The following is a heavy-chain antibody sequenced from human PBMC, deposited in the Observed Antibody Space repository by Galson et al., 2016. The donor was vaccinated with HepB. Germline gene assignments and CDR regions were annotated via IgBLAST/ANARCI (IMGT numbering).Heavy chain of an antibody. J-gene: IGHJ4*02. CDR3: AKGLECRLTDY. CDR1: GFTFSTYA. Sequence: SLRLSCAASGFTFSTYAISWVRQAPGKGLEWVSLITGSSDRTYYADSVRGRFTISRDNSKNTVYLQMNSPRAEDTAIYYCAKGLECRLTDYWGQGTLVTVSP. CDR2: ITGSSDRT. V-gene: IGHV3-23*01. D-gene: IGHD2/OR15-2a*01.